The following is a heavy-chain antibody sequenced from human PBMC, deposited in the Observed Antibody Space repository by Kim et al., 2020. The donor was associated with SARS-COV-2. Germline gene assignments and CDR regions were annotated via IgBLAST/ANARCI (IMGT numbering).Heavy chain of an antibody. J-gene: IGHJ6*02. CDR1: GFTFSSYA. V-gene: IGHV3-30-3*01. Sequence: GGSLRLSCAASGFTFSSYAMHWVRQAPGKGLEWVAVISYDGSNKYYADSVKGRFTISRDNSKNTLYLQMNSLRAEDTAVYYCARSPAPRNYYGMDVWGQGTTVTVSS. CDR3: ARSPAPRNYYGMDV. CDR2: ISYDGSNK. D-gene: IGHD6-6*01.